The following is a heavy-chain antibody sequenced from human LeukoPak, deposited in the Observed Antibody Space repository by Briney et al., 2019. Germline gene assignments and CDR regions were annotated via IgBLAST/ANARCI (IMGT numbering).Heavy chain of an antibody. D-gene: IGHD1-26*01. CDR1: EFTFSRHW. CDR3: VRSLVGASDY. Sequence: GGSLRLSCAASEFTFSRHWMHWVRQAPGKGLVWVSRINPDGSTTDYADPVKGRFTVSRDNAKDTLYLQMNTLRAEDTAVYYCVRSLVGASDYWGQGTLVTVSS. V-gene: IGHV3-74*01. CDR2: INPDGSTT. J-gene: IGHJ4*02.